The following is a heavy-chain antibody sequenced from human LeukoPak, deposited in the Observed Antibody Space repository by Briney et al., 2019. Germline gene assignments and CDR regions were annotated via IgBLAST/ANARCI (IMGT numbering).Heavy chain of an antibody. CDR2: INTNTGNP. D-gene: IGHD3-3*01. Sequence: ASVKVSCKASGYTFTSHAMSWVRQAPGQGLEWMGWINTNTGNPTYAQGFTGRFVLSLDTSVSTAYLQISSLKAEDTAVYYCARARSDFWSGYRYAFDIWGQGTMVTVSS. CDR3: ARARSDFWSGYRYAFDI. CDR1: GYTFTSHA. J-gene: IGHJ3*02. V-gene: IGHV7-4-1*02.